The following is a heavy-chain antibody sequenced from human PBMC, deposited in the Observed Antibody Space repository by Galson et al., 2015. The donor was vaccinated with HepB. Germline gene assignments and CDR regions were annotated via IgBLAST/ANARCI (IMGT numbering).Heavy chain of an antibody. D-gene: IGHD5/OR15-5a*01. Sequence: SLRLSCAASGFTYTPYSMNWVRQAPGKGLEWVSYITGSSSTIYYADSVKGRFTISRDNAKNSLYLQMNSLRVEDTAVYYCTRSVQFACDSWGQGTLVTVSS. V-gene: IGHV3-48*01. CDR2: ITGSSSTI. CDR1: GFTYTPYS. CDR3: TRSVQFACDS. J-gene: IGHJ4*02.